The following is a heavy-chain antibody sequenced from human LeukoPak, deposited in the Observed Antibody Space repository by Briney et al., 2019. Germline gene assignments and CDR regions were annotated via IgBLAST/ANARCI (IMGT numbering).Heavy chain of an antibody. CDR1: GFTFSSYG. CDR2: ISYDGSNK. J-gene: IGHJ4*02. D-gene: IGHD3-16*01. Sequence: GGSLRLSCAASGFTFSSYGMHWVRQAPGKGLEWVAVISYDGSNKYYADSVKGRFTISRDNSKNTLYLQMNSLRAEDTAVYYCARDARETGEVDYWGQGTLVTVSS. CDR3: ARDARETGEVDY. V-gene: IGHV3-30*03.